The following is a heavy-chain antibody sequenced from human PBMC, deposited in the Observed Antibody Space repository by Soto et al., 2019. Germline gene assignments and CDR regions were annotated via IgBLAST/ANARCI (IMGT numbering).Heavy chain of an antibody. CDR3: ARGDSGYVWFNEI. CDR1: GGLFSTYA. V-gene: IGHV1-69*13. CDR2: IIPVFATT. Sequence: SVKVSCKASGGLFSTYAISWVRQAPGQGLEWMGGIIPVFATTYYAEKFEGRVTITADESTNTAYMELSSLRSEDTAMYYCARGDSGYVWFNEIWGQGTLVTVSS. D-gene: IGHD3-22*01. J-gene: IGHJ4*02.